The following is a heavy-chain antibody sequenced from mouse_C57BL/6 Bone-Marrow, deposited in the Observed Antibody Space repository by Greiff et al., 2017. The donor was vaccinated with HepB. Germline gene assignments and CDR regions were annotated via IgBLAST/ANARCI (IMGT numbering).Heavy chain of an antibody. CDR3: TTLLRYGNSYWYFDV. D-gene: IGHD2-1*01. J-gene: IGHJ1*03. CDR2: IDPENGDT. Sequence: EVQLQQSGAELVRPGASVKLSCTASGFNIKDDYMHWVKQRPEQGLEWIGWIDPENGDTEYAAKFQGTATITADTSSNTAYLQLSSLTSEDTAVYYCTTLLRYGNSYWYFDVWGTGTTVTVSS. CDR1: GFNIKDDY. V-gene: IGHV14-4*01.